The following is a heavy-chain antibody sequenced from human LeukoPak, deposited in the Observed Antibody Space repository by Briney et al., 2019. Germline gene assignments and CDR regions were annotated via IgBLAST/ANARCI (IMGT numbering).Heavy chain of an antibody. CDR3: ARRCSYGYLYYFDS. CDR1: GGSISSSSYY. J-gene: IGHJ4*02. Sequence: SETLSLTCTVSGGSISSSSYYWGWIRQPPGKGLECIGSIYYTGSTYYNPSLKSRITMSVDTSKNQFSLKLSSVTAADTAVYYCARRCSYGYLYYFDSWGQGTLVTVSS. D-gene: IGHD5-18*01. V-gene: IGHV4-39*01. CDR2: IYYTGST.